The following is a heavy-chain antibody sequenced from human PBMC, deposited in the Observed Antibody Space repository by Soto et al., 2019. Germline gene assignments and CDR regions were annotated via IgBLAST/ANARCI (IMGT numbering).Heavy chain of an antibody. CDR3: ARDLWGYCGTDCYPLDV. CDR2: MYNTGST. Sequence: QVQLQESGPGLVKPSETLSLTCTVSGGSISGYYWSWIRQPPGKGLEWIGYMYNTGSTVYNPSFRSRVTISVXXSXSXXPLRLNSVTAADTAVYYCARDLWGYCGTDCYPLDVWGQGTTVTVSS. CDR1: GGSISGYY. D-gene: IGHD2-21*02. J-gene: IGHJ6*02. V-gene: IGHV4-59*01.